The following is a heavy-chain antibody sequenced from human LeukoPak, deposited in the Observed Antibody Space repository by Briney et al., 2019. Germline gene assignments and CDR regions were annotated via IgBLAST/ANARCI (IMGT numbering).Heavy chain of an antibody. D-gene: IGHD4-11*01. CDR2: IYYIGST. CDR1: GGSISSYY. J-gene: IGHJ5*02. Sequence: PSETLSLTCTVSGGSISSYYWSWIRQPPGKGLEWIGYIYYIGSTNYNPSLKSRVTISVDTSKNQFSLKLSSVTAADTAVYYCARAGYSNYEQNWFDPWGQGTLVTVSS. V-gene: IGHV4-59*01. CDR3: ARAGYSNYEQNWFDP.